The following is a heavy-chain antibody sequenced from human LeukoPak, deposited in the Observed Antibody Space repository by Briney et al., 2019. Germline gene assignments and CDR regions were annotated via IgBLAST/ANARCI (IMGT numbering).Heavy chain of an antibody. D-gene: IGHD2-15*01. V-gene: IGHV3-30*18. Sequence: PGGSLRLSCAASGSTFSNYGIHWVRQAPGKGLEWVAVISYDGNNKYYADSVKGRFTISRDNSKNTLLLQMNSLRAEDTAVYYCAKGVDYCSGGSCPADYWGPGTLVTVSS. CDR3: AKGVDYCSGGSCPADY. CDR1: GSTFSNYG. CDR2: ISYDGNNK. J-gene: IGHJ4*02.